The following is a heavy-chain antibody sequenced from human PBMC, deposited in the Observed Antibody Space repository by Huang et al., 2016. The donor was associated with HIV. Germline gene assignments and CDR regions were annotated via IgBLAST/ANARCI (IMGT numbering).Heavy chain of an antibody. CDR1: GYTFTNYD. D-gene: IGHD4-17*01. J-gene: IGHJ4*02. V-gene: IGHV1-8*02. CDR2: MNPNTGDT. CDR3: ARSAYGDLDY. Sequence: QVHLVQSGAEVKKPGASVKVSCKASGYTFTNYDINWVRQAPGRGLEWMGWMNPNTGDTGCAQSCQGRVTRTRKTSITTAYMELTSLTSEDTAVYYCARSAYGDLDYWGLGTLVIVSS.